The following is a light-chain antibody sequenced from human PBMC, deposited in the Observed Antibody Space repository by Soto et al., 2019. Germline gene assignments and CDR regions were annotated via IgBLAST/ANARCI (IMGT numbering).Light chain of an antibody. Sequence: IQMTQSPSSLSTSVGDRVTITCRASQGISNYLAWYQQKPGKVPKLLIYAASTLQSGVPSRFSGSGSGTDFTLTISSLQSEDFAVYYCQQYNNWPPWTFGQGTKVDIK. V-gene: IGKV1-27*01. CDR3: QQYNNWPPWT. CDR1: QGISNY. J-gene: IGKJ1*01. CDR2: AAS.